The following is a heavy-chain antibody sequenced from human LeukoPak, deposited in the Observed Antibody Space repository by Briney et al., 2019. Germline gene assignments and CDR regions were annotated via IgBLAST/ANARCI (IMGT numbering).Heavy chain of an antibody. CDR2: ISEYSGDT. CDR3: ARAYYYDSSGSNFDY. V-gene: IGHV1-18*01. J-gene: IGHJ4*02. D-gene: IGHD3-22*01. Sequence: GASVKVSCKASGYTFTRYGISWLRQAPGQGLEWMGWISEYSGDTKYTQKLQGRVTMTTDTSTSTVYMELRSLRSDDTAVYYCARAYYYDSSGSNFDYWGQGTLVTVSS. CDR1: GYTFTRYG.